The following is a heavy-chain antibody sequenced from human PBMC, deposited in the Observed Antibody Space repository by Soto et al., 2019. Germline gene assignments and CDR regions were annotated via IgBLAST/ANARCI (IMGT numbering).Heavy chain of an antibody. CDR3: VRGGTPIDD. CDR1: GYTFTNFG. V-gene: IGHV1-18*01. Sequence: QVQLVQSGAEVKKPGASVKVSCKASGYTFTNFGISWVRQAPVQGLEWMGRISASNGDTNYAQNFQGRVTMTTDTSARTAYMGLRSLRSDDTAVYYCVRGGTPIDDGGQGTLVTVSS. D-gene: IGHD3-16*01. J-gene: IGHJ4*02. CDR2: ISASNGDT.